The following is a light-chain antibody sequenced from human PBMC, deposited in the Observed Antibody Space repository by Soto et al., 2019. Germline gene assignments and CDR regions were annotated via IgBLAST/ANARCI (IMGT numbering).Light chain of an antibody. CDR2: DII. Sequence: QSALTQPASVSGSPGQSITISCTGTSSDIGAFTSVSWYQQHPGKAPKLIIYDIIHRPSGVSDRFSGSKSVNTASLTVSGLQPEDEANYDCSSYSRTTTLVVFGGGTKLTVL. CDR3: SSYSRTTTLVV. J-gene: IGLJ2*01. V-gene: IGLV2-14*03. CDR1: SSDIGAFTS.